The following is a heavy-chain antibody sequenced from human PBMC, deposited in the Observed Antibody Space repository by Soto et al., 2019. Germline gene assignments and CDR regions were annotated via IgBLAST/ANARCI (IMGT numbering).Heavy chain of an antibody. J-gene: IGHJ6*02. CDR2: ISYDGSNK. D-gene: IGHD6-13*01. Sequence: GGSLRLSCAASGFTFSSYGMHWVRQAPGKGLEWVAVISYDGSNKYYADSVKGRFTISRDSSKNTLYLQMNSLRAEDTAVYYCAKEAAARIPYYGMDVWGQGTTVTVSS. V-gene: IGHV3-30*18. CDR3: AKEAAARIPYYGMDV. CDR1: GFTFSSYG.